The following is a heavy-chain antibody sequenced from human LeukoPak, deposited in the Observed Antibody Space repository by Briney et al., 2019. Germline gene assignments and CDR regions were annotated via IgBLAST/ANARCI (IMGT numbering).Heavy chain of an antibody. Sequence: PGGSLRLSCAASGFIFSNYDMHWVRQAPGKRLEWVAVIWYDGSDKHYADSVQGRFTISRDNSKNSLYLQMNSLRAEDTALYYCARRVQYYFDYWGQGTLVTVSS. CDR3: ARRVQYYFDY. J-gene: IGHJ4*02. CDR2: IWYDGSDK. V-gene: IGHV3-33*01. CDR1: GFIFSNYD.